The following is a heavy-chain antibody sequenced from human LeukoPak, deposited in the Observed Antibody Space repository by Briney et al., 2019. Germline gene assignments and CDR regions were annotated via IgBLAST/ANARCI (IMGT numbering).Heavy chain of an antibody. CDR3: VRDYGSGSDFAS. V-gene: IGHV4-34*01. CDR1: GGSFSGYY. CDR2: INHSGST. D-gene: IGHD3-10*01. J-gene: IGHJ4*02. Sequence: SETLSLTRAVYGGSFSGYYWSWIRQPPGTGLEWIGEINHSGSTNYNPSIKSRVTISVDTSKNQFSLKLSSVTAADTAVYYCVRDYGSGSDFASWGQGTLATVSP.